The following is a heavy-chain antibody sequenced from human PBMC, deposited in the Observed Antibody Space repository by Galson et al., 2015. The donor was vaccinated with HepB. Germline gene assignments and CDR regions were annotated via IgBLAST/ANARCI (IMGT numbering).Heavy chain of an antibody. Sequence: SVTVSCKASGYTFTSYDINWVRQATGQGLEWMGWMNPNSGNTGYAQKFQGRVTMTRNTPISTAYMELSSLRSEDTAVYYCARGVTMVRRRDWFDPWGQGTLVTVSS. D-gene: IGHD3-10*01. CDR1: GYTFTSYD. CDR3: ARGVTMVRRRDWFDP. CDR2: MNPNSGNT. J-gene: IGHJ5*02. V-gene: IGHV1-8*01.